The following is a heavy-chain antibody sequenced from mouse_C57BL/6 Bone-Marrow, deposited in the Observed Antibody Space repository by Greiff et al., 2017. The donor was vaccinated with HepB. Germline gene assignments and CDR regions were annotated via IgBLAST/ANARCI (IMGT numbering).Heavy chain of an antibody. V-gene: IGHV5-4*03. D-gene: IGHD2-4*01. J-gene: IGHJ3*01. Sequence: EVKLVESGGGLVKPGGSLKLSCAASGFTFSSYAMSWVRQTPEKRLEWVATISDGGSYTYYPDNVKGRFTISRDNAKNNLYLQMSHLKSEDTAMYYCARWGLRRRVWFAYWGQGTLVTVSA. CDR2: ISDGGSYT. CDR1: GFTFSSYA. CDR3: ARWGLRRRVWFAY.